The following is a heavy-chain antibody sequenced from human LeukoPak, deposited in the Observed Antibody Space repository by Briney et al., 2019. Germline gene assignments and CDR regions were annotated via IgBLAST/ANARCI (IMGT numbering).Heavy chain of an antibody. Sequence: SVKVSCKASGGTFSSYAISWVRQPPGQGLGWMGGIIPIFGTANYAKMFQRGATITTDESTSTSYMELSSLRSEDTAVYYCARGRRSGYSSSWYDYYYYYMDVWGKGTTVTVSS. CDR2: IIPIFGTA. J-gene: IGHJ6*03. CDR3: ARGRRSGYSSSWYDYYYYYMDV. D-gene: IGHD6-13*01. V-gene: IGHV1-69*05. CDR1: GGTFSSYA.